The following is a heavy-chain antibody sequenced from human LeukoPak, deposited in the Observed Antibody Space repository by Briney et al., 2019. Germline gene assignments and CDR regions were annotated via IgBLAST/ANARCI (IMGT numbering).Heavy chain of an antibody. CDR3: ARVSSSWYQDWYFDL. D-gene: IGHD6-13*01. Sequence: SETLSLTCTVSGGSISNYYWSWIRQPAGKGLEWIGRIYTSGSPNYNPSLKSRVTMSVDTSKNQFSLKLSSVTAADTAVYYCARVSSSWYQDWYFDLWGRGTLVTVSS. V-gene: IGHV4-4*07. CDR1: GGSISNYY. J-gene: IGHJ2*01. CDR2: IYTSGSP.